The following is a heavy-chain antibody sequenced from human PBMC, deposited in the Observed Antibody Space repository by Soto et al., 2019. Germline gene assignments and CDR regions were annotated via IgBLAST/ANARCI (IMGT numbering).Heavy chain of an antibody. J-gene: IGHJ3*02. D-gene: IGHD3-22*01. Sequence: QTLSLTCAISGDSVSSNSAAWNWIRQSPSRGLEWLGRTYYRSKWYNDYAVSVKSRITINPDTSKNQFSLQLNSVTPEDTAVYYCARDSGYDSSGYSPDAFDIWGQGTMVTVSS. CDR2: TYYRSKWYN. CDR3: ARDSGYDSSGYSPDAFDI. V-gene: IGHV6-1*01. CDR1: GDSVSSNSAA.